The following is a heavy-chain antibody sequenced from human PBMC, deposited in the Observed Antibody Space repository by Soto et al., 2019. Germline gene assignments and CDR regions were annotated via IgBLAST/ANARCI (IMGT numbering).Heavy chain of an antibody. CDR3: AKDEGVGGTLGLFDY. D-gene: IGHD1-26*01. CDR2: MSSDGSKI. J-gene: IGHJ4*02. CDR1: GFDFTYYA. V-gene: IGHV3-30*18. Sequence: QVQLVESGGGAVQPGESLRLSCVASGFDFTYYAMHWVRQAPGKGLESVAVMSSDGSKIHHTDSVKGRLTISRDNSKNTLYLQMNSLRKEETAVYFCAKDEGVGGTLGLFDYWGQGTLVSVSS.